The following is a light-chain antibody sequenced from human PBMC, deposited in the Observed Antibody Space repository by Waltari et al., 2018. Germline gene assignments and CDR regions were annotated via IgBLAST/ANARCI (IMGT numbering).Light chain of an antibody. CDR2: DVT. V-gene: IGLV2-14*03. J-gene: IGLJ2*01. CDR1: SSDVGRSDS. Sequence: QSALTQPASVSGSPGQSITISCTGTSSDVGRSDSVSCYQQHPGKAPKLMIYDVTNRPSGVSNRFSGSKSGNTASLTISGLQAEDEADYYCSSYTSSSTRVFGGGTKLTVL. CDR3: SSYTSSSTRV.